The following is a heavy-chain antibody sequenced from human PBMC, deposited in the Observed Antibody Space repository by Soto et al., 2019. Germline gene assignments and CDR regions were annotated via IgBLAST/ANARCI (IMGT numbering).Heavy chain of an antibody. CDR3: ARWGRIVLVPAARVRRVPTYGMDV. CDR1: GYTFTSYD. CDR2: MNPNSGNT. V-gene: IGHV1-8*01. J-gene: IGHJ6*02. Sequence: QVQLVQSGAEVKKPGASVKVSCKASGYTFTSYDINWVRQATGQGLEWMGWMNPNSGNTGYAQKFQGRVTMTRNTSISTAYMELSSLRSEDTAVYYCARWGRIVLVPAARVRRVPTYGMDVWGQGTTVTVSS. D-gene: IGHD2-2*01.